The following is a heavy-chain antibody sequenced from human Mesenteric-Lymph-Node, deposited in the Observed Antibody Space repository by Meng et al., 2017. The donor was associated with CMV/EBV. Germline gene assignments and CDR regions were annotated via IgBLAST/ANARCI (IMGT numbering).Heavy chain of an antibody. CDR1: GFTFSSYW. Sequence: EVQLVESGGGLVQPGESLRLLCAASGFTFSSYWMHWVRQAPGKGLVWLSRIDVDGSTTNYANSAKGRFTISRDNAKNTLYLQINDLTPEDTAVYYCVRPVLGGASVVAFDYWGQGTLVTVSS. D-gene: IGHD2-15*01. J-gene: IGHJ4*02. V-gene: IGHV3-74*01. CDR2: IDVDGSTT. CDR3: VRPVLGGASVVAFDY.